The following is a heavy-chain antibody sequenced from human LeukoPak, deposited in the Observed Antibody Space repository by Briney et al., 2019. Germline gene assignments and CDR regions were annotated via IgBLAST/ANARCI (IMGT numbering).Heavy chain of an antibody. CDR1: GYTFTSYD. J-gene: IGHJ6*02. Sequence: ASVKVSCKASGYTFTSYDINWVRQATGQGLEWMGWMNPNSGNTGYAQKFQGRVTMTRNTSISTAYMELSSLRSEDTAAYYCASGVTGGLYYDILTGYYLSYYYYGMDVWGQGTTVTVSS. CDR2: MNPNSGNT. D-gene: IGHD3-9*01. CDR3: ASGVTGGLYYDILTGYYLSYYYYGMDV. V-gene: IGHV1-8*01.